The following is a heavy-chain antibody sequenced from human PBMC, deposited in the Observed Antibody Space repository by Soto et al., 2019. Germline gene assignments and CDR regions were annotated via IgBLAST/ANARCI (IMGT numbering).Heavy chain of an antibody. CDR2: ISYDGSNK. V-gene: IGHV3-30*18. Sequence: GGCLRLSCAASGFTFSSYGMHWVRQAPGKGLEWVAVISYDGSNKYYADSVKGRFTISRDNSKNTLYLQMNSLRAEDTAVYYCVKDGFAYYYDSSRYYGMDVWGQGTTFTVYS. CDR3: VKDGFAYYYDSSRYYGMDV. J-gene: IGHJ6*02. CDR1: GFTFSSYG. D-gene: IGHD3-22*01.